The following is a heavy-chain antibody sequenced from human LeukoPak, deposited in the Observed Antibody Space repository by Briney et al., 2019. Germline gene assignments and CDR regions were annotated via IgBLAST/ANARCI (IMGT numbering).Heavy chain of an antibody. CDR3: ASSWVRGVIKWYYYGMDV. Sequence: SETLSLTCAVYGGSFSGYYWSWIRQSPGKGLEWIGEINHSGSTNYNPSLKSRVTISVDTSKNQFSLKLSSVTAADTAVYYCASSWVRGVIKWYYYGMDVWGQGTTVTVSS. J-gene: IGHJ6*02. CDR1: GGSFSGYY. D-gene: IGHD3-10*01. CDR2: INHSGST. V-gene: IGHV4-34*01.